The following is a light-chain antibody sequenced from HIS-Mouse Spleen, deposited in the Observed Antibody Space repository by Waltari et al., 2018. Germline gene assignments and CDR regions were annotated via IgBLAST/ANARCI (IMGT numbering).Light chain of an antibody. CDR3: SSYAGSNNVV. CDR1: SSDVGGYNY. V-gene: IGLV2-8*01. CDR2: EVS. Sequence: QSALTQPPSASGSPGQSVTISCPGTSSDVGGYNYVSWYQPHPGKAPKLMIYEVSKRPSGVPDRFSGSKSGNTASLTVSGLQAEDEADYYCSSYAGSNNVVFGGGTKLTVL. J-gene: IGLJ2*01.